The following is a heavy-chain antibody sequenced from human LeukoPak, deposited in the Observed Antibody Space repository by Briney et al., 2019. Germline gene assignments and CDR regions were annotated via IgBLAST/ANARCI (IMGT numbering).Heavy chain of an antibody. J-gene: IGHJ4*02. CDR2: IIPIFGTT. CDR3: ARGTVSAPKAPLDS. V-gene: IGHV1-69*13. Sequence: ASVKVSCKTSGGTLNSYTFSWVRQAPGQGLEWMGGIIPIFGTTNYAQRFQERVTISADESTGTIYMDLNSLRSDDTAVYYCARGTVSAPKAPLDSWGQGTLVTVSS. CDR1: GGTLNSYT. D-gene: IGHD3-3*01.